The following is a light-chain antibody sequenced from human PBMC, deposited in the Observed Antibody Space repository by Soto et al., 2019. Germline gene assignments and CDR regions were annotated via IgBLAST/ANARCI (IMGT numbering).Light chain of an antibody. J-gene: IGLJ1*01. V-gene: IGLV1-51*01. CDR1: SSNIGGNS. CDR2: DDN. Sequence: QSVLTQPPSVSAAPGQKVTIPCSGSSSNIGGNSVSWYQLLPWTAPKLLIYDDNKRPSGIPDRFSGSKSGTSATLGITGFQTGDEADYYCGSWDSSLSAYVFGTGTKVTVL. CDR3: GSWDSSLSAYV.